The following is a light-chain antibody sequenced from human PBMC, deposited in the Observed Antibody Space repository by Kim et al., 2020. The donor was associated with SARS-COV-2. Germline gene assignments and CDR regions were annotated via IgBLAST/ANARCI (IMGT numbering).Light chain of an antibody. Sequence: QSALTQPVSVSGSPGQSITISCTGTSSDIGDYNYVSWYQQKPGKAPKLLIYDVINRHSGVSNRFSGSKSGNTASLTVSGLQAEDEADYYCCSYTASDTLIFGGGTQLTVL. V-gene: IGLV2-14*03. CDR3: CSYTASDTLI. CDR1: SSDIGDYNY. CDR2: DVI. J-gene: IGLJ2*01.